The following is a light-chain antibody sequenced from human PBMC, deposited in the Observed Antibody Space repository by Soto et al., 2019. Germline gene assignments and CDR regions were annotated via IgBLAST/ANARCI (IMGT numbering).Light chain of an antibody. J-gene: IGKJ5*01. CDR2: GAS. Sequence: EIVLTQSPGTLSLSPGERATLSCRASQSVSSSYLAWCQQKPGQAPRLLIYGASSRATGIPDRFSGSGSGTDFTLTISRLEPEDFAVYYCQQYGSSPPITFGQGTRLEMK. V-gene: IGKV3-20*01. CDR3: QQYGSSPPIT. CDR1: QSVSSSY.